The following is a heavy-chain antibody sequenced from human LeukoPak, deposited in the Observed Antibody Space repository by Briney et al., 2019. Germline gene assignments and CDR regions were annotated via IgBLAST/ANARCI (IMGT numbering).Heavy chain of an antibody. Sequence: ASVKVSCKASGNTFTGYYMHWVRQAPGQGLDWMGWFNPNSGGTNYAQKLQGRVTMTRDTSISTAYMELSRLRSDDTAVYYCARSLDGGSCYLICDYYGMDVWGQGTTVTVSS. CDR1: GNTFTGYY. CDR3: ARSLDGGSCYLICDYYGMDV. V-gene: IGHV1-2*02. D-gene: IGHD2-15*01. J-gene: IGHJ6*02. CDR2: FNPNSGGT.